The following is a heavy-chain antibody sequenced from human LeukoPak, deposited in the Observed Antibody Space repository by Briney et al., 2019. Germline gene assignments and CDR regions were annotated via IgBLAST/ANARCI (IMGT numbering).Heavy chain of an antibody. Sequence: PGGSLRLSCAASGFTFDDYAMHWVRQAPGKGLEWVSGISWNSGSIGYADSMKGRFTISRDNSKNSVFLQMNSLRTEDTALYYCAKDSASAGRYFDYWGQGTLVTVSS. D-gene: IGHD1-1*01. J-gene: IGHJ4*02. CDR1: GFTFDDYA. CDR2: ISWNSGSI. V-gene: IGHV3-9*01. CDR3: AKDSASAGRYFDY.